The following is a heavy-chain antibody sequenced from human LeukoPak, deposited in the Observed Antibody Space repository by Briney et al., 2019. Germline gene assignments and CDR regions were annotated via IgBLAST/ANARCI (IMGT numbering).Heavy chain of an antibody. CDR2: ISYDGSNK. CDR1: GFTFSNYG. Sequence: GGSLRLSCAASGFTFSNYGMHWVRQAPGRGLEWVALISYDGSNKDYADSVKGRFTISRDNSKNTLYLQMNSLRAEDTAVYYCARDRGGYDSSGYFDYWGQGTLVTVSS. J-gene: IGHJ4*02. V-gene: IGHV3-30*03. D-gene: IGHD3-22*01. CDR3: ARDRGGYDSSGYFDY.